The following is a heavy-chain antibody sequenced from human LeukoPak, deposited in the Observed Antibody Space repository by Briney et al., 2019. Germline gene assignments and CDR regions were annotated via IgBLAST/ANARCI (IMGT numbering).Heavy chain of an antibody. CDR1: GGSISSYY. D-gene: IGHD3-10*01. V-gene: IGHV4-59*08. CDR3: ARIVGFGELKNWFDP. J-gene: IGHJ5*02. CDR2: IYYSGST. Sequence: SETLSLTCTVSGGSISSYYWSWIRQPPGKGLEWIGYIYYSGSTNYKSSLKSRVTISVDTSKNQFSLKLSSVTAADTAVYYCARIVGFGELKNWFDPWGQGTLVTVSS.